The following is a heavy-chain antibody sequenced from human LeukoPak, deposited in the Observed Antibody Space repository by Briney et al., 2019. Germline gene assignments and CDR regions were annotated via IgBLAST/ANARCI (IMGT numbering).Heavy chain of an antibody. V-gene: IGHV1-69*04. CDR2: IIPILGMA. Sequence: GASVKVSCKASGGTFSSYAISWVRQAPGQGLEWMGRIIPILGMANYAQKFQGRVTITADKSTSTAYMELSSLRSEDTAVYYCARGEPRRDGYNTPFYYYYYYGMDVWGQGTTVTVSS. D-gene: IGHD5-24*01. J-gene: IGHJ6*02. CDR1: GGTFSSYA. CDR3: ARGEPRRDGYNTPFYYYYYYGMDV.